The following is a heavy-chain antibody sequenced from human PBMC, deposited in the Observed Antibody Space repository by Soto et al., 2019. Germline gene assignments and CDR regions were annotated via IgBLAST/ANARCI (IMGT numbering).Heavy chain of an antibody. V-gene: IGHV5-51*01. CDR3: ARQAAAYDSSGYIH. J-gene: IGHJ4*02. CDR2: IYPGDSDP. Sequence: GESLKISCKGSGYTFSSYWIGWVRQMPGKGLEWMGIIYPGDSDPRYSPSFQGQVTISADKSISTACLQWSSLKASDTAMYYCARQAAAYDSSGYIHWGQGTLVTVSS. CDR1: GYTFSSYW. D-gene: IGHD3-22*01.